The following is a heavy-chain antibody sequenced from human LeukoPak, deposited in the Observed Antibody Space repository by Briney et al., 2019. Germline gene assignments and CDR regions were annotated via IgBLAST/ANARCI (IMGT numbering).Heavy chain of an antibody. V-gene: IGHV1-2*02. CDR3: ARVPPWYYGMDV. CDR1: GDTFTGYY. Sequence: EASVKVSCKASGDTFTGYYMHWVRQAPGQGLEWMGWINPNSGGTNYAQKFQGRVTMTRDTSISTAYMELSRLRSDDTAVYYCARVPPWYYGMDVWGQGTTVTVSS. CDR2: INPNSGGT. J-gene: IGHJ6*02.